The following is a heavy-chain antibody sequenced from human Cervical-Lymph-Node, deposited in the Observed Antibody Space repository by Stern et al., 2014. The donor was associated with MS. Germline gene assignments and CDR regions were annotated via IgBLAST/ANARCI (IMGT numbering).Heavy chain of an antibody. CDR3: ARPPPRRKWDDPNYGMDV. V-gene: IGHV5-51*03. D-gene: IGHD1-1*01. CDR2: IYPDDSDI. Sequence: QLVQSGAEVKKPGESLKISCKGSGYTFTNNWIAWVRQMPGKGLEWMGIIYPDDSDIRYSPSLQGQVTISADKSLRPSYLQGRSLKAADSAVYYWARPPPRRKWDDPNYGMDVWGQGTTVTVSS. J-gene: IGHJ6*02. CDR1: GYTFTNNW.